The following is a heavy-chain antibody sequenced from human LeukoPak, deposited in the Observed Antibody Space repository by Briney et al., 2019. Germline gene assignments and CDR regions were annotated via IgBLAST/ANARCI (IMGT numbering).Heavy chain of an antibody. CDR3: ARESSGSYSNWFDP. D-gene: IGHD1-26*01. J-gene: IGHJ5*02. CDR1: GYTFTGYY. V-gene: IGHV1-2*02. CDR2: INPNSGGT. Sequence: ASVKVSCKTSGYTFTGYYMHWVRQAPGQGLEWMGWINPNSGGTNYAQKFQGRVTMTRDTSISTVYMELSRLRSDDTAVYYCARESSGSYSNWFDPWGQGTLVTVSS.